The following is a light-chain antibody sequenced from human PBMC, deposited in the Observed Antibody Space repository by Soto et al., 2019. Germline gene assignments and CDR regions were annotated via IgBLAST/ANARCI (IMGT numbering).Light chain of an antibody. CDR2: EVT. CDR1: SSDIGSYDL. Sequence: QSALPQPASVSGSPEQSITISCTGTSSDIGSYDLVSWYQQHPGTAPKLIIYEVTKRPSGVSSRFYGSKSGNTASLKISGLQAVDEADYYCCSFADFTYVFGTGTKLTVL. J-gene: IGLJ1*01. CDR3: CSFADFTYV. V-gene: IGLV2-23*02.